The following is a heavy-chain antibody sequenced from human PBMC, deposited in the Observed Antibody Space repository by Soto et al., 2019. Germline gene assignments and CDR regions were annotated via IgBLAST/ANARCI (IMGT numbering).Heavy chain of an antibody. J-gene: IGHJ4*02. CDR2: ITPYNGNT. V-gene: IGHV1-18*04. D-gene: IGHD6-13*01. CDR3: ASASLQHFDF. Sequence: QVQLVQSGAEVKEPGASVKVSCKVSGYTFTTYGISWVRQAPGLGLEWMGWITPYNGNTDYAQKFQGRVTMTTDTSTSTAYMELRSLRSEDTAVYYCASASLQHFDFWGQGTLVTVS. CDR1: GYTFTTYG.